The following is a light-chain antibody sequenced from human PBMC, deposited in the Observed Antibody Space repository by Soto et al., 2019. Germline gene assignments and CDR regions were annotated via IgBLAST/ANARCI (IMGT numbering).Light chain of an antibody. CDR3: QQYNNWPLYT. CDR1: QSVGGN. Sequence: EIVMTQSPATLSVSPGEIATVSCRASQSVGGNLAWCQQRPGRAPRLLIYDASTRPTDSPARLSGSGSGTEFTLTISSLQSEDFALYYCQQYNNWPLYTFGQGTKLEIK. J-gene: IGKJ2*01. CDR2: DAS. V-gene: IGKV3-15*01.